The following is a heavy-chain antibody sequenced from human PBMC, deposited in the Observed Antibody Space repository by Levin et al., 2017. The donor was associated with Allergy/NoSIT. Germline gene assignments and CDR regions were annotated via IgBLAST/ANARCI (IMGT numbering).Heavy chain of an antibody. CDR2: IYYSGST. D-gene: IGHD4-17*01. CDR1: GGSISSGGYY. Sequence: PSETLSLTCTVSGGSISSGGYYWSWIRQHPGKGLEWIGYIYYSGSTYYNPSLKSRVTISVDTSKNQFSLKLSSVTAADTAVYYCARGTVTTLFDYWGQGTLVTVSS. J-gene: IGHJ4*02. V-gene: IGHV4-31*03. CDR3: ARGTVTTLFDY.